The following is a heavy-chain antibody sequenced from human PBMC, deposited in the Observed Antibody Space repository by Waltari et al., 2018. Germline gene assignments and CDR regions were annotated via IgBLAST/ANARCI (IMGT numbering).Heavy chain of an antibody. CDR1: GYTFTSYA. D-gene: IGHD3-10*02. V-gene: IGHV1-3*01. CDR3: ASVRGTPPKNAFDI. CDR2: INAGNDNT. J-gene: IGHJ3*02. Sequence: QVQLVQSGAEVKKPGASVKVSCKASGYTFTSYAMHWVRQAPGQRLEWMGWINAGNDNTKYSQNYQGRGTITRDTSASTAYMELSSLRSEDTAVYYCASVRGTPPKNAFDIWGQGTMVTVSS.